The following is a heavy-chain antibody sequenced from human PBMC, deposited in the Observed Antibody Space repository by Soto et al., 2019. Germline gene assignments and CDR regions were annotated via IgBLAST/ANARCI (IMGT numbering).Heavy chain of an antibody. CDR1: GYSFTSYA. CDR3: ARAGYDYAFYYYGMDV. J-gene: IGHJ6*02. V-gene: IGHV1-3*01. Sequence: ASVKVSCKASGYSFTSYAMHWVRQAPGQRLEWMGWINAGNGNTKYSQKFQGRVTITRDTSASTAYMELSSLRSEDTAVYYCARAGYDYAFYYYGMDVWGQGTTVTAP. CDR2: INAGNGNT. D-gene: IGHD5-12*01.